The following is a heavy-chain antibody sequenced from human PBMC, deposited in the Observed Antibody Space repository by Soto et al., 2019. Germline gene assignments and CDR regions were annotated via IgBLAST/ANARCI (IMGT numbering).Heavy chain of an antibody. CDR3: ASVSHIRGGRHYYGMAV. J-gene: IGHJ6*02. D-gene: IGHD6-25*01. CDR2: TYYRSKWYN. Sequence: SQTLSLTCAISGDSVSSNSAAWNWIRQSPSRGLEWLGRTYYRSKWYNDYAVSVKSRITINPDTSKNQFSLQLNSVTPEDTAVYYCASVSHIRGGRHYYGMAVWAQGTTVPVSS. V-gene: IGHV6-1*01. CDR1: GDSVSSNSAA.